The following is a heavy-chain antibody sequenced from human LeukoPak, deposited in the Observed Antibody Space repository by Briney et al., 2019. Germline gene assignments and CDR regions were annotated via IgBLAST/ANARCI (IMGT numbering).Heavy chain of an antibody. Sequence: ASVKVSCKASGYTFTGYYMHWVRQAPGQGLEWMGWINPNSGGTNYAQKFQGRVTMTRDTSISTAYMELSRLRSDDTAVYYCAKSGGQDIVVAGSKLWGTDYYYCMDVWGKGTTVTVSS. CDR1: GYTFTGYY. CDR3: AKSGGQDIVVAGSKLWGTDYYYCMDV. V-gene: IGHV1-2*02. CDR2: INPNSGGT. J-gene: IGHJ6*03. D-gene: IGHD2-2*01.